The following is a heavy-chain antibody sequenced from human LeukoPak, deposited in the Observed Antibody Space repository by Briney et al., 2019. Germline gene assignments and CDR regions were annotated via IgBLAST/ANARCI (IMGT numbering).Heavy chain of an antibody. D-gene: IGHD3-10*01. CDR3: AGAPITMVRVFDY. J-gene: IGHJ4*02. V-gene: IGHV4-59*01. CDR2: IYYSVTT. CDR1: GGSISGYY. Sequence: PSETLSLTCTVSGGSISGYYWSWIRQPPGRELEWIGYIYYSVTTNYYPSLKSRVTISADASKNQCSLELSSVTAADTAVYYCAGAPITMVRVFDYWGQGTLVTVSS.